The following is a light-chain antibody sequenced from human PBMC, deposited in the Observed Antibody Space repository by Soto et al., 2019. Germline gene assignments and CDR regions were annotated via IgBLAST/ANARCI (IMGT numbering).Light chain of an antibody. V-gene: IGLV2-11*01. CDR3: CSYAGSYV. Sequence: QSVLTQPRSVSGPPGQSVTISCTGTSSDVGGYNYVSWYQQHPGKAPKLMIYDVSKQPSGVPDRFSGSKSGNTASLTISGLQAEDEADYYCCSYAGSYVFGTGTKVTVL. CDR1: SSDVGGYNY. J-gene: IGLJ1*01. CDR2: DVS.